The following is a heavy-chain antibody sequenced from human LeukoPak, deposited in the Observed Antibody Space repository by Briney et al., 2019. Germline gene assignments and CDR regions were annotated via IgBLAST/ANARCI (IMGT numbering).Heavy chain of an antibody. J-gene: IGHJ4*02. CDR3: ARTDYYDSSVYPY. Sequence: SETLSLTCTVSGGSLSSYCGSWIRQPPGKGRERIGYIYYSGSTNYNPSLKSRVTISVDTSKNQFSLKLSSVTAADTAVYYCARTDYYDSSVYPYWGQGTLVTVSS. CDR1: GGSLSSYC. D-gene: IGHD3-22*01. CDR2: IYYSGST. V-gene: IGHV4-59*01.